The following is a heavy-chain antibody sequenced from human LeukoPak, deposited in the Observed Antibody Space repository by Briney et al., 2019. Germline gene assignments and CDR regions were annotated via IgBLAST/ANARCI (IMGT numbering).Heavy chain of an antibody. D-gene: IGHD3-10*01. V-gene: IGHV3-30*04. CDR1: GFTFSSYA. Sequence: GRPLRLSCAASGFTFSSYAMHWVRQAPGKGLEWVAVISYDGSNKYYADSVKGRFTISRDNSKNTLYLQMNSLRAEDTAVYYCAKDLVVGYGSGSYSSYYYGMDVWGQGTTVTVSS. CDR3: AKDLVVGYGSGSYSSYYYGMDV. J-gene: IGHJ6*02. CDR2: ISYDGSNK.